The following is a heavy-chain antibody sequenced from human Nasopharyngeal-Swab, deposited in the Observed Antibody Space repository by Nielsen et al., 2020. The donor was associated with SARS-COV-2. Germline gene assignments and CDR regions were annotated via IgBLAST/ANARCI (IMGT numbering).Heavy chain of an antibody. CDR1: GFTFSSYS. D-gene: IGHD6-13*01. CDR3: ARDPIGYSSSSWWFDP. V-gene: IGHV3-21*01. CDR2: IGSSSSYI. J-gene: IGHJ5*02. Sequence: GGSLRLSCAASGFTFSSYSMNWVRQAPGKGLEWVSSIGSSSSYIYYADSVKGRFTISRDNAKNSLYLQMNSLRAEDTAVYYCARDPIGYSSSSWWFDPWGQGTLVTVSS.